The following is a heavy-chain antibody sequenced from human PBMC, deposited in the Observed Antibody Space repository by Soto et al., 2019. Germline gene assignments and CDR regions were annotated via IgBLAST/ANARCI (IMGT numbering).Heavy chain of an antibody. V-gene: IGHV1-2*04. CDR1: GYTFTGYY. Sequence: ASVKVSCKASGYTFTGYYMHWVRQAPGQGLEWMGWINPNSGGTNYAQKFQGWVTMTRDTSISTAYMELSRLRSDDTAVYYCARDGAPYSSSPIRRYYYYMDVWGKGTTVTVSS. D-gene: IGHD6-6*01. CDR3: ARDGAPYSSSPIRRYYYYMDV. J-gene: IGHJ6*03. CDR2: INPNSGGT.